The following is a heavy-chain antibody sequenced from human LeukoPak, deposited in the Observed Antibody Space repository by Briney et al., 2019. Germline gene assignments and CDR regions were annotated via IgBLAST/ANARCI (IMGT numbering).Heavy chain of an antibody. D-gene: IGHD3-10*01. CDR3: ARAYGSGSYYNFFVGNI. CDR2: INPISGGT. CDR1: GYTFTKYG. Sequence: ASVKVSCNASGYTFTKYGITWVRQAPGQGLEWMGWINPISGGTDIAQRFQAGVTMTSDTSVSTSYLELRSLTSDDTAVYYCARAYGSGSYYNFFVGNIWGQGTMVTVSS. V-gene: IGHV1-2*02. J-gene: IGHJ3*02.